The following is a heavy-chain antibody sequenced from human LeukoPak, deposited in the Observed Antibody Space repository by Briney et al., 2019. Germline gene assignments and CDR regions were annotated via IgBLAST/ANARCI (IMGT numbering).Heavy chain of an antibody. J-gene: IGHJ5*02. CDR3: ARADCSGSYGCSWFDP. D-gene: IGHD1-26*01. CDR2: TYLRSEWYN. CDR1: GVSVSCNSAA. V-gene: IGHV6-1*01. Sequence: SQTLSLTCAISGVSVSCNSAAWNWIRQSPWRGLEWLGRTYLRSEWYNDYAVSVKSRITITPNTSKKQISLQLNSVTPEDTAVYYCARADCSGSYGCSWFDPWGQGTLVTVSS.